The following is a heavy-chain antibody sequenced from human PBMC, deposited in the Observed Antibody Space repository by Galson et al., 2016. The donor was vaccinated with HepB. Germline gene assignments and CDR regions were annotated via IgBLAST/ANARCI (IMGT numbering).Heavy chain of an antibody. V-gene: IGHV1-2*02. CDR1: GYIFTDYY. J-gene: IGHJ4*02. Sequence: SVKVSCKASGYIFTDYYMHWVRQAPGQGLEWVGWINPTIGGTNSAQKFQGRVTMTRDTPISTVYMELTRLRSDDTAVYFCARGGHSRSGYPLSHFDSWGQGTLVTVSS. CDR2: INPTIGGT. CDR3: ARGGHSRSGYPLSHFDS. D-gene: IGHD3-3*02.